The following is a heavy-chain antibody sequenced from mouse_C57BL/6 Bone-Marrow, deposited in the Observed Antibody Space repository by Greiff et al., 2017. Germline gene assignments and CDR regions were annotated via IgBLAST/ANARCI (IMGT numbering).Heavy chain of an antibody. CDR3: ILYYYGPYYFDY. CDR1: GFNIKDDY. V-gene: IGHV14-4*01. CDR2: IDPENGDT. Sequence: DVQLVESGAELVRPGASVKLSCTASGFNIKDDYMHWVKQRPEQGLEWIGWIDPENGDTEYASKFQGKATITADTSSNTAYLQLSSLTSEDTAVYYCILYYYGPYYFDYWGQGTTLTVSS. D-gene: IGHD1-1*01. J-gene: IGHJ2*01.